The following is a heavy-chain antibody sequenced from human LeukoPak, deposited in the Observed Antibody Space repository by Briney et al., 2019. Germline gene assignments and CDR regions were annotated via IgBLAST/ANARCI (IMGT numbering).Heavy chain of an antibody. V-gene: IGHV3-74*01. D-gene: IGHD1-1*01. CDR1: GFSFSSYW. J-gene: IGHJ4*02. CDR2: INIDVSTT. Sequence: GGSLRLSCAASGFSFSSYWMHWVRQAPGKGLVWVSRINIDVSTTTYADSVKGRFTISRDNAKNTLSLQMNSLRADDTAVYYCISDHTGHDDYWGQGTLVTVSS. CDR3: ISDHTGHDDY.